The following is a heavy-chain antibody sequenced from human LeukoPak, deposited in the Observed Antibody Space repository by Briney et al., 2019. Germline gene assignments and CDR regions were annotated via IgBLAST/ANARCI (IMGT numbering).Heavy chain of an antibody. D-gene: IGHD7-27*01. CDR2: LYYSGNT. J-gene: IGHJ4*02. V-gene: IGHV4-59*01. CDR3: ARGWGYFDY. Sequence: PSETLSLTCTVSGASISSYYWSWIGQPPGKGLEWIGYLYYSGNTNYNPSLKSRVTISVDTSTSQFSLNLTSLTAADTAVYYCARGWGYFDYWGQGTLVTVSS. CDR1: GASISSYY.